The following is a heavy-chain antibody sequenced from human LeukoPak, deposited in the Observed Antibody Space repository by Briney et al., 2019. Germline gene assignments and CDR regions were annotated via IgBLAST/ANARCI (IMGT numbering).Heavy chain of an antibody. CDR3: ARDGTYYDSSGYYPD. D-gene: IGHD3-22*01. Sequence: GASVKVSCKASGGTFSSYAISWVRQAPGQGLEWMGWINPNSGGTNYVQKFQGRVTMTRDTSISTAYMELSKLRSDDTAVYYCARDGTYYDSSGYYPDWGQGTLVTVSS. V-gene: IGHV1-2*02. CDR1: GGTFSSYA. J-gene: IGHJ4*02. CDR2: INPNSGGT.